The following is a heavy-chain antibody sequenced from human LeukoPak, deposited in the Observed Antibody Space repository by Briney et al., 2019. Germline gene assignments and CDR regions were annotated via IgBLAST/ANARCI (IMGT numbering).Heavy chain of an antibody. Sequence: EASVKVSCKASGYTFTGYYMHWVRQAPGQGLEWMGWINPNSGGTNHAQKFQGRVTMTRDTSISTAYMELSRLRSDDTAVYYCARGLGAAAGRVFDYWGQGTLVTVSS. CDR1: GYTFTGYY. CDR3: ARGLGAAAGRVFDY. V-gene: IGHV1-2*02. J-gene: IGHJ4*02. D-gene: IGHD6-13*01. CDR2: INPNSGGT.